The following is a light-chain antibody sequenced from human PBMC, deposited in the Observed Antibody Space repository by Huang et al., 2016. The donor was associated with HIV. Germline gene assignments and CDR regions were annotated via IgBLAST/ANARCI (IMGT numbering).Light chain of an antibody. CDR1: QSVSNN. CDR2: GSA. Sequence: EIVMTQSPPTLSVSPGERATLSCRASQSVSNNPAWYQLKPGQAPRLLISGSATRATGISARFSAGASGTEFTLSISILQSEDFALYYCQQYSNWPTFGPGTKVDIK. V-gene: IGKV3-15*01. CDR3: QQYSNWPT. J-gene: IGKJ3*01.